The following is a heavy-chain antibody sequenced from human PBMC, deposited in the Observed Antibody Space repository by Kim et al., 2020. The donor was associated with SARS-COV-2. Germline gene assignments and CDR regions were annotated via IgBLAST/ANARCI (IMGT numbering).Heavy chain of an antibody. CDR1: GGSFSGYY. J-gene: IGHJ4*02. CDR3: ARAKIAARPWRYFDY. CDR2: INHSGST. V-gene: IGHV4-34*01. D-gene: IGHD6-6*01. Sequence: SETLSLTCAVYGGSFSGYYWSWIRQPPGKGLEWIGEINHSGSTNYNPSLKSRVTISVDTSKNQFSLKLSSVTAADTAVYYCARAKIAARPWRYFDYWGQG.